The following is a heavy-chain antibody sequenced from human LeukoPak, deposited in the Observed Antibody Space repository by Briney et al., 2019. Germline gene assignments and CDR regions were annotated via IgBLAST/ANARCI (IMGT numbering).Heavy chain of an antibody. Sequence: GGSLRLSCAASGFTFSSYWMHWVRQAPGKGLVWVSRINSDGSSTSYADSVKGRFTISRDNAKNTLYLQMNSLRAEDTAVYYCAREGGTLVVPANDAFDIWGQGTMVTVSS. D-gene: IGHD2-2*01. CDR2: INSDGSST. CDR3: AREGGTLVVPANDAFDI. J-gene: IGHJ3*02. CDR1: GFTFSSYW. V-gene: IGHV3-74*01.